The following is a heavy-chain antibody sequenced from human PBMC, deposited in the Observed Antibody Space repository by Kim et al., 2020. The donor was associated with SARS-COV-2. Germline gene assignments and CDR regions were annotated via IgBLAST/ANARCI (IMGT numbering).Heavy chain of an antibody. V-gene: IGHV3-72*01. CDR3: ARAYGDSSGYYA. J-gene: IGHJ5*02. D-gene: IGHD3-22*01. Sequence: EYAASVKGRFTISRDDSKNSLYLQMNSLKTEDTAVYYCARAYGDSSGYYAWGQGTLVTVSS.